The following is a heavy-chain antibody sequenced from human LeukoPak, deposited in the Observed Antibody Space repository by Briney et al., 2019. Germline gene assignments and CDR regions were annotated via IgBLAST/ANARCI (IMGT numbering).Heavy chain of an antibody. Sequence: GGSLRLSCAASGFTFSSYSMNWVRQAPGKGLEWVSSISSSSSYIYYADSVKGRFTISRDNAKNSLYLQMNSLRAEDTAVYYCARDRRSITMSDAFDIWGQGTMVTVSS. CDR3: ARDRRSITMSDAFDI. V-gene: IGHV3-21*01. CDR2: ISSSSSYI. J-gene: IGHJ3*02. D-gene: IGHD3-10*02. CDR1: GFTFSSYS.